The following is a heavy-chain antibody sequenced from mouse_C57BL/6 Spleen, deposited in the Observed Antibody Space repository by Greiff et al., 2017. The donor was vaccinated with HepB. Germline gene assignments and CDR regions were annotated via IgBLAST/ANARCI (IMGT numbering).Heavy chain of an antibody. D-gene: IGHD4-1*01. CDR1: GYAFSSYW. CDR2: IYPGDGDT. J-gene: IGHJ4*01. Sequence: VQLVESGAELVKPGASVKISCKASGYAFSSYWMNWVKQRPGKGLEWIGQIYPGDGDTNYNGKFKGKATLTADKSSSTAYMQLSSLTSEDSAVYFWARYPPLTVYAMDYWGQGTSVTVSS. CDR3: ARYPPLTVYAMDY. V-gene: IGHV1-80*01.